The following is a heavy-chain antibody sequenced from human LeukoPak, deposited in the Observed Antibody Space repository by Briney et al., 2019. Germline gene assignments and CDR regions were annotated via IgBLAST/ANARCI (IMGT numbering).Heavy chain of an antibody. CDR1: GFTFGSYG. J-gene: IGHJ4*02. D-gene: IGHD3-22*01. Sequence: GGSLRLSCAASGFTFGSYGMSWVRQAPGKGLEWVAFITTTGATTSYAGSVKGRFTISRDSARDTLYMQMNSLRDEDTALYYCTIMHGYYDGSGYWVQWGQGTLVTVSS. CDR2: ITTTGATT. V-gene: IGHV3-23*01. CDR3: TIMHGYYDGSGYWVQ.